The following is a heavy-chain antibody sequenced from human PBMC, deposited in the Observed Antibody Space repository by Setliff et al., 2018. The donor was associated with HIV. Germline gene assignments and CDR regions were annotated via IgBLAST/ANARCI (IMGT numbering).Heavy chain of an antibody. Sequence: HPGGSLRLSCAASGFTFSRYAMSWVRQAPGKGLEWVSSISGRGGGPYYAESAKGRFTISRDNSQNTLYLQMNSLKAEDTAVYYCTRVGRLQFDSYYFDYWGQGTLVTVSS. V-gene: IGHV3-23*01. CDR2: ISGRGGGP. J-gene: IGHJ4*02. CDR3: TRVGRLQFDSYYFDY. D-gene: IGHD5-12*01. CDR1: GFTFSRYA.